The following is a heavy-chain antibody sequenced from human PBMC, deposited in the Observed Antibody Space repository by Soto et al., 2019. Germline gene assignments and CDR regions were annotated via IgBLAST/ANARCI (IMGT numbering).Heavy chain of an antibody. J-gene: IGHJ6*02. CDR1: GYTFTSYA. CDR2: INAGNGNT. CDR3: ARGPLLWGDV. V-gene: IGHV1-3*01. Sequence: QVQLVQSGAEVKKPGASVKVYCKASGYTFTSYAMHWVRQAPGQRLEWMGWINAGNGNTKYSQKFQGRVTITRDTSASTAYMELSTLRSEDTAVYCCARGPLLWGDVWGQGTTVTVAS. D-gene: IGHD3-10*01.